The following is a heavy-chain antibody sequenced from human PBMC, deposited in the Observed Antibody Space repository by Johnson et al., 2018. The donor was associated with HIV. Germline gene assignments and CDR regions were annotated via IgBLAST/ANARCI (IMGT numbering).Heavy chain of an antibody. J-gene: IGHJ3*02. CDR2: IKSKTDGGTT. D-gene: IGHD3-10*01. Sequence: VQLLESGGGLVKPGGSLRLSCAASGFTFSNAWMSWVRQAPGKGLEWVGRIKSKTDGGTTDYAEPVKGRFTISRDDSKNTLYLQMNSLKTEDIAVYYCTTALEVRGADAFDIWGQGTMVTVSS. CDR1: GFTFSNAW. CDR3: TTALEVRGADAFDI. V-gene: IGHV3-15*01.